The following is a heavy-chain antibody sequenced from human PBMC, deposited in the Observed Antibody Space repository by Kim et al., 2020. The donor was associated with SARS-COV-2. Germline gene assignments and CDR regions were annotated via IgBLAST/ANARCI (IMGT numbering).Heavy chain of an antibody. CDR1: GFPFSNAW. CDR3: IRDHISFTPRGDCSGEICYRGQ. D-gene: IGHD2-15*01. V-gene: IGHV3-15*01. Sequence: GGSLRLSCAASGFPFSNAWMSWVRQIPGKGLEWVSRIKSKSDGETRDYAAPVKGRFIISRDDSKKTLYLEMNSLNTVDTAVYYGIRDHISFTPRGDCSGEICYRGQGGEGPVVTVPS. J-gene: IGHJ4*02. CDR2: IKSKSDGETR.